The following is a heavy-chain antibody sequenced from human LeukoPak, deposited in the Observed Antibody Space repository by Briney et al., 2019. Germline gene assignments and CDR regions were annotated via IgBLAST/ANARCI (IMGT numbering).Heavy chain of an antibody. CDR2: IYYSGST. D-gene: IGHD3-22*01. V-gene: IGHV4-59*01. CDR1: GGSISSYY. CDR3: ARERHYYDSSGYYTPPRFDP. Sequence: PSETLSLTCTVSGGSISSYYWSWIRQPPGKGLEWIGYIYYSGSTNYNPSLKSRVTISVDTSKNQFSLKLSSVTAADTAVYYCARERHYYDSSGYYTPPRFDPWGQGTLVTVSS. J-gene: IGHJ5*02.